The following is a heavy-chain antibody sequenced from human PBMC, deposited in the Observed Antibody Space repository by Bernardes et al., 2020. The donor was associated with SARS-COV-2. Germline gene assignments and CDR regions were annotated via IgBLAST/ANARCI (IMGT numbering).Heavy chain of an antibody. CDR3: ARASYSSSWYGTPPRDY. J-gene: IGHJ4*02. D-gene: IGHD6-13*01. V-gene: IGHV4-34*01. CDR2: LNHSGST. CDR1: GGSFSGYY. Sequence: SESLSLTCALYGGSFSGYYWSWIRQPPGKGREWIGELNHSGSTNYNPSLKSRVPISVDTSKNQLSLKLSSVTAADTAVYYCARASYSSSWYGTPPRDYWGQGTLVTVSS.